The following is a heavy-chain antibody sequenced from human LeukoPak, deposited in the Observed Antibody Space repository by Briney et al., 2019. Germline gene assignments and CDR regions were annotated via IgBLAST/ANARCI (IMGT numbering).Heavy chain of an antibody. CDR1: GFTFSSYA. V-gene: IGHV3-23*01. D-gene: IGHD2-2*01. Sequence: PGGSLRLSCAASGFTFSSYAMSWVRQAPGKGLEWVSAISGSGGSTYYADSVKGRFTISRDNSENTLYLQMNSLRAEDTAVYYCAKAVVVVPAGIFDYWGQGTLVTVSS. CDR2: ISGSGGST. J-gene: IGHJ4*02. CDR3: AKAVVVVPAGIFDY.